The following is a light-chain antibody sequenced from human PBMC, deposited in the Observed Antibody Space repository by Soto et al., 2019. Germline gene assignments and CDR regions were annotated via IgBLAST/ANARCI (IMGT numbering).Light chain of an antibody. Sequence: EIVMTQSPATLSVSPGERATLSCRASQSVTTNLGWYQQKPGQPPRLLIYGASNRAMCVPARFSGSGSATELTLTIRSLQSEDFAFYCCQQYNNWPRTFGQGTKVEIK. CDR1: QSVTTN. CDR2: GAS. CDR3: QQYNNWPRT. J-gene: IGKJ1*01. V-gene: IGKV3-15*01.